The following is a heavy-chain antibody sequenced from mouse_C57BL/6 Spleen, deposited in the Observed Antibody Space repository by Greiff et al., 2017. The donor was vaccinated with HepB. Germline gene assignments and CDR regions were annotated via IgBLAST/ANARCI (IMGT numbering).Heavy chain of an antibody. J-gene: IGHJ2*01. V-gene: IGHV1-72*01. Sequence: QVQLKQPGAELVKPGASVKLSCKASGYTFTSYWMHWVKQRPGRGLEWIGRIDPNSGGTKYNEKFKSKATLTVDKPSSTAYMQLSSLTSEDSAVYYCARAEGPYYGSSQYYFDYWGQGTTLTVSS. CDR1: GYTFTSYW. CDR2: IDPNSGGT. CDR3: ARAEGPYYGSSQYYFDY. D-gene: IGHD1-1*01.